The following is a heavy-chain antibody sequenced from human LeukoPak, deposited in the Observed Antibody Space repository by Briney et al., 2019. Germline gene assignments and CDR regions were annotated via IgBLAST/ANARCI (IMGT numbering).Heavy chain of an antibody. V-gene: IGHV3-30*18. J-gene: IGHJ4*02. CDR3: ANSPTFSSG. CDR1: GFTFSNCA. D-gene: IGHD6-19*01. Sequence: GGSLRLSCAASGFTFSNCAMNWVRQAPGKVLEWVAVISYDGSNKYYADSVKGRFTISRDNSKNTLYLQMNSLRAEDTAVYYCANSPTFSSGWGQGTLVTVSS. CDR2: ISYDGSNK.